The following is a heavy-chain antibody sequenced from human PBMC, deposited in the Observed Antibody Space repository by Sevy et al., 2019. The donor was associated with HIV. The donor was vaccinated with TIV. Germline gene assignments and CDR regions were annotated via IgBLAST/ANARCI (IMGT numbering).Heavy chain of an antibody. V-gene: IGHV3-15*07. Sequence: GASLRLSCATPGFTFKDAWMNWVRQAPGKGLEWVGRMKSHESGGTTDYPVPVKGRLTISRDDSKNTLYLQMNRIKDEDTGVYYCSWDHSVYYDMAVWGRGTTVTVSS. J-gene: IGHJ6*01. D-gene: IGHD1-26*01. CDR2: MKSHESGGTT. CDR1: GFTFKDAW. CDR3: SWDHSVYYDMAV.